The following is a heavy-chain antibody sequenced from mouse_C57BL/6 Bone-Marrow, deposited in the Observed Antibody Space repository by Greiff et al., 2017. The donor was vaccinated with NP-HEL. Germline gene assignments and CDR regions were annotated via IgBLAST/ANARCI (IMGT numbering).Heavy chain of an antibody. D-gene: IGHD1-1*01. V-gene: IGHV1-69*01. CDR2: IDPSDSYT. J-gene: IGHJ1*03. CDR1: GYTFTSYW. Sequence: QVQLQQPGAELVMPGASVKLSCKASGYTFTSYWMHWVKQRPGQGLEWIGGIDPSDSYTNYNQKFKGKSTLTVDKSSSTAYMQLSSLTSEDAAVYYCARDYYGSSYDWYFDVWGTGTTVTVSS. CDR3: ARDYYGSSYDWYFDV.